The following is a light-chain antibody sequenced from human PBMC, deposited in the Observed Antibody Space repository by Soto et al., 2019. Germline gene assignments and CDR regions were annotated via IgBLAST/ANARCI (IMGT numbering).Light chain of an antibody. Sequence: QSALTQPPSASGSPGQSITISCTGTSSDVGGYNYVSWYQQHPGSAPKLIIHEVNKRPSGVPDRFSGSKSGNTASLTVTGLQAEDEADYYCSSCAGSNILVFGEGTKLTVL. V-gene: IGLV2-8*01. CDR2: EVN. CDR3: SSCAGSNILV. J-gene: IGLJ2*01. CDR1: SSDVGGYNY.